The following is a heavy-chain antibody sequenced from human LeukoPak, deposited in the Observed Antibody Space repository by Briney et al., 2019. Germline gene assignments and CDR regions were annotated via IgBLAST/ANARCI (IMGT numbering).Heavy chain of an antibody. V-gene: IGHV3-7*01. D-gene: IGHD7-27*01. CDR1: GLTFSSYW. CDR2: IKQDGSEK. CDR3: ARALGDYYYYYMDV. Sequence: GGSLRLSCAASGLTFSSYWMSWVRQAPGKGLEWVANIKQDGSEKYYVDSVKGRFTISRDNAKNSLYLQMNSLRAKDTAVYYCARALGDYYYYYMDVWGKGTTVTVSS. J-gene: IGHJ6*03.